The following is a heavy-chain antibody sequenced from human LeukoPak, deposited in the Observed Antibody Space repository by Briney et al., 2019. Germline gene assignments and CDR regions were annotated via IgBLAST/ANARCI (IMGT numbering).Heavy chain of an antibody. J-gene: IGHJ4*02. D-gene: IGHD5-18*01. CDR2: MKQDGSEI. Sequence: GGSLRLSCAASGFTLSSYWMSWVRQAPGKGLEWVANMKQDGSEIYYVDTVKGRFTISRDNAKNSLYLQINSLRAEDTAVYYCARESTYNYAYALDYWGQGILVTVSS. V-gene: IGHV3-7*01. CDR1: GFTLSSYW. CDR3: ARESTYNYAYALDY.